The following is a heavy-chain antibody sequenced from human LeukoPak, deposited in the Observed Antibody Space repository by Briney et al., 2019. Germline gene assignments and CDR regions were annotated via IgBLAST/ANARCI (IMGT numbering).Heavy chain of an antibody. CDR3: ARDPGRTGFDY. CDR1: GFTFNNYW. Sequence: GGSLRLSCAASGFTFNNYWMSWVRQAPGKGLEWVANIKQDGSGLYYVESVKGRFTISRDNAKNSLYLRMTSLRAEDTAVYYCARDPGRTGFDYWGQGTLVTVSS. D-gene: IGHD1/OR15-1a*01. CDR2: IKQDGSGL. J-gene: IGHJ4*02. V-gene: IGHV3-7*03.